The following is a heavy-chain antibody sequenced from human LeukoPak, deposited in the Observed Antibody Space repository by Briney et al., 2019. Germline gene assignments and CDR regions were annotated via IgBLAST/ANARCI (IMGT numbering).Heavy chain of an antibody. CDR2: ISGSGGST. D-gene: IGHD1-26*01. CDR1: GFIFSDYW. CDR3: AKVGSPYYYYYYMDV. J-gene: IGHJ6*03. V-gene: IGHV3-23*01. Sequence: GGSLRLSCAASGFIFSDYWMHWVRQGPGKGLEWVSDISGSGGSTYYADSVKGRFTISRDNSKSTLFLQMNSLRAEDTAVYYCAKVGSPYYYYYYMDVWGKGTTVTVSS.